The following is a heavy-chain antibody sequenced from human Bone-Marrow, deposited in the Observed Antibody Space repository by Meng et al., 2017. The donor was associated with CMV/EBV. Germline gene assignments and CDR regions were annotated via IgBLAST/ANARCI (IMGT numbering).Heavy chain of an antibody. CDR1: GFTFSDYR. CDR3: ARSPGSCSDTNCYSNHFDY. D-gene: IGHD2-2*01. Sequence: ETLSLTCAASGFTFSDYRMNWVRQAPGKGLEWVSSISSSGRYIFYADSAKGRFTISRDNAKNSLYLQMNSLRAEDTALYYCARSPGSCSDTNCYSNHFDYWGQGTLVTDSS. V-gene: IGHV3-21*01. CDR2: ISSSGRYI. J-gene: IGHJ4*02.